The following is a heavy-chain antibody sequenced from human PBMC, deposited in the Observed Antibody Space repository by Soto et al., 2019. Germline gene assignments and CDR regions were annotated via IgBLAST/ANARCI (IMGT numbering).Heavy chain of an antibody. CDR2: IYYSGST. J-gene: IGHJ6*02. D-gene: IGHD2-2*01. Sequence: SETLSLTCTVSGGSISSGGYYWSWIRQHPGKGLEWIGYIYYSGSTYYDPSLKSRVTISVDTSKNQFSLKLSSVTAADTAVYYCARENQVSWVYYYGMDVWGQGTTVTVSS. CDR1: GGSISSGGYY. V-gene: IGHV4-31*02. CDR3: ARENQVSWVYYYGMDV.